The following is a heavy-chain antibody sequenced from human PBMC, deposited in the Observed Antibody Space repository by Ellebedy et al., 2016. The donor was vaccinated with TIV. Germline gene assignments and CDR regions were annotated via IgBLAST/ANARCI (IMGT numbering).Heavy chain of an antibody. J-gene: IGHJ4*02. CDR3: ARRTDSGSYYDYFNN. CDR1: GASISNSGYY. CDR2: IYNSGAT. D-gene: IGHD1-26*01. V-gene: IGHV4-39*01. Sequence: SETLSLTCTVSGASISNSGYYWAWIRQPPGKRLEWIANIYNSGATYYNPSLESRVAISVDTSKNQFSLGLTYVTAADTALYYCARRTDSGSYYDYFNNWGQGTLVTVSS.